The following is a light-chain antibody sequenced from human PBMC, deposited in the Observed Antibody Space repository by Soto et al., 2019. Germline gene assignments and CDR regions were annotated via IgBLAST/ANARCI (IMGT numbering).Light chain of an antibody. V-gene: IGLV7-46*01. CDR3: LLSYSGAHVV. J-gene: IGLJ2*01. Sequence: AVVTQEPSLTVSPGGTVTLTCGSSTGAVTSGHYPYWFQQKPGQAPRTLIYDTSNKHSWTPARFSGSLLGGKAALTLSGAQPEDEAEYYCLLSYSGAHVVFGGGTKL. CDR1: TGAVTSGHY. CDR2: DTS.